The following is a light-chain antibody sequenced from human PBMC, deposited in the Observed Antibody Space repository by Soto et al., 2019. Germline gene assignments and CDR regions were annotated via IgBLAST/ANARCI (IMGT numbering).Light chain of an antibody. J-gene: IGKJ1*01. Sequence: DIQMTQSPSTLSASVGDRVTITCRASQSISSWLAWYQQKPGKAPKLLIHKASSLESGVPSRFSGSGSGTEFTLTISSLLPDDFATYYCQQFNSYSGTFGQGTTVEIK. CDR3: QQFNSYSGT. V-gene: IGKV1-5*03. CDR2: KAS. CDR1: QSISSW.